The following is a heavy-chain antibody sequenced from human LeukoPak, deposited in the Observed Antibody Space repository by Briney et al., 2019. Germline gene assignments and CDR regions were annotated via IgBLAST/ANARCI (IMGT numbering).Heavy chain of an antibody. D-gene: IGHD6-13*01. Sequence: ASVKVSCKASGYTFTSYYMHWVRQAPGQGLEWMGIINPSGGNTSYAQKFQGRVTMTRDTSISTAYMELSRLRSDDTAVYYCARGGYSSSWYRGDWFDPWGQGTLVTVSS. CDR3: ARGGYSSSWYRGDWFDP. V-gene: IGHV1-46*01. J-gene: IGHJ5*02. CDR2: INPSGGNT. CDR1: GYTFTSYY.